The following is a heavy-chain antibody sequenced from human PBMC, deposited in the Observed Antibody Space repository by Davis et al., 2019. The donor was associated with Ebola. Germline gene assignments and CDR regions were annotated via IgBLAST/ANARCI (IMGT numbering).Heavy chain of an antibody. CDR3: ARLDTIFGVVDDY. Sequence: GSLRLSCAASGFTVSSNYMSWVRQAPGKGLEWVSVIYSGGSTYYADSVKGRFTISRDNSKNTLYLQMNSLRAEDTAVYYCARLDTIFGVVDDYWGQGTLVTVSS. CDR2: IYSGGST. D-gene: IGHD3-3*01. J-gene: IGHJ4*02. CDR1: GFTVSSNY. V-gene: IGHV3-66*04.